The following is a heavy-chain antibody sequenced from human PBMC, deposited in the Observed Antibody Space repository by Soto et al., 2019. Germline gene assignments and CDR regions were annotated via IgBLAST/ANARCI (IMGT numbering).Heavy chain of an antibody. CDR1: GFTFSNYG. Sequence: QVQLVESGGGVVQPGRSLRLSCAASGFTFSNYGMHWVRQAPGKGLEWVAAISYDGSNLYYIDSVKGRFTISRDKSKFTLYLQMNSLRAEDTAVYYCAKDAHPLDGYCSVADSWGQGTMVTVSS. CDR2: ISYDGSNL. D-gene: IGHD2-21*02. V-gene: IGHV3-30*18. J-gene: IGHJ4*02. CDR3: AKDAHPLDGYCSVADS.